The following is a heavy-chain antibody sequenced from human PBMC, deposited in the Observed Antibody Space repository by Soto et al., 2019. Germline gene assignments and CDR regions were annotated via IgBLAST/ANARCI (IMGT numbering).Heavy chain of an antibody. Sequence: GWSLRLSCEFSVFPFVSYWMSWVRQAPGKGLEWVANIKEDGAEKNYVDSVRGRFTISRDNAKRSQYLQMNNLRADDTAVYYCVRDLDGYFDYWGQGIVVTV. CDR1: VFPFVSYW. V-gene: IGHV3-7*03. J-gene: IGHJ4*02. CDR3: VRDLDGYFDY. D-gene: IGHD1-1*01. CDR2: IKEDGAEK.